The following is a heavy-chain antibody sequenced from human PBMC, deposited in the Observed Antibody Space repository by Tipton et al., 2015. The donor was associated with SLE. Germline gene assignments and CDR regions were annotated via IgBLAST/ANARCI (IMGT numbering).Heavy chain of an antibody. D-gene: IGHD6-19*01. CDR2: INHSGST. V-gene: IGHV4-34*01. J-gene: IGHJ5*02. CDR3: ARAQWLVRWFDP. Sequence: TLSLTCAVYGGSFSGYYWSWIRQPPGKGLEWIGEINHSGSTNYSPSLKSRVTISVDTSKSQFSLKLSSVTAADTAVYYCARAQWLVRWFDPWGQGTLVTVSS. CDR1: GGSFSGYY.